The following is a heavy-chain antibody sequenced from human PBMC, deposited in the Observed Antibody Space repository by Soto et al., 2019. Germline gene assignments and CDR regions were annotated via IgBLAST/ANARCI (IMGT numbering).Heavy chain of an antibody. Sequence: SVKVSCKASGCTFSSYAISWVRQAPGQGLEWMGGIIPIFGTANYAQKFQGRVTITADESTSTAYMELSSLRSEDTAVYYCARDPQGYDSSGYYPSWYYGMDVWGQGTTVTVSS. V-gene: IGHV1-69*13. CDR3: ARDPQGYDSSGYYPSWYYGMDV. D-gene: IGHD3-22*01. CDR2: IIPIFGTA. J-gene: IGHJ6*02. CDR1: GCTFSSYA.